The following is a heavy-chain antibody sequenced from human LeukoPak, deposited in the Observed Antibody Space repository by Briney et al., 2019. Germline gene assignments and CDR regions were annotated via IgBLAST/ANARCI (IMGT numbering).Heavy chain of an antibody. CDR3: TTDPYLYYYDSSGYYLGSRLTTDY. V-gene: IGHV3-15*01. J-gene: IGHJ4*02. D-gene: IGHD3-22*01. CDR1: GFTFDDYG. CDR2: IKSKTDGCTT. Sequence: GGSLRLSCAASGFTFDDYGMSWVRHAPGKGLEWVGRIKSKTDGCTTDYAAPVKGRFTISRDDSKNTLYLQMNSLKTEDTAVYYCTTDPYLYYYDSSGYYLGSRLTTDYWGQGTLVTVSS.